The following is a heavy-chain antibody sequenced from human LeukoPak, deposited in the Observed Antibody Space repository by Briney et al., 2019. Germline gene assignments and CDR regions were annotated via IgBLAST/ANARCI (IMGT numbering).Heavy chain of an antibody. J-gene: IGHJ4*02. CDR2: ISYYGSNK. D-gene: IGHD1-26*01. V-gene: IGHV3-30-3*01. CDR3: ARSSIVGASDY. Sequence: EWVAVISYYGSNKYYADSVKGRFTISRDNSKNTLYLQMNSLRAEDTAVYYCARSSIVGASDYWGQGTLVTVSS.